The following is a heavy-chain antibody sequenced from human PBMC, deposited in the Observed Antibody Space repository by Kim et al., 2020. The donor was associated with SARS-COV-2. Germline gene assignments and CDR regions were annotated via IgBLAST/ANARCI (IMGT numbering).Heavy chain of an antibody. Sequence: SETLSLTCTVSGGSISSYYWSWIRQPPGKGLEWIGYIYYSGSTNYNPSLKSRVTISVDTSKNQFSLKLSSVTAADTAVYYCARGRDYYDSSGYYFTDDYYYGMDVWGQGTTVTVSS. CDR1: GGSISSYY. D-gene: IGHD3-22*01. CDR2: IYYSGST. CDR3: ARGRDYYDSSGYYFTDDYYYGMDV. V-gene: IGHV4-59*01. J-gene: IGHJ6*02.